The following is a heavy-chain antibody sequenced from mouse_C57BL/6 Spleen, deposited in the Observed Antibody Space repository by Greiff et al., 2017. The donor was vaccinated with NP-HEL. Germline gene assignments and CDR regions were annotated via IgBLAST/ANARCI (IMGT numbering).Heavy chain of an antibody. CDR2: IYPGDGDT. Sequence: QVQLQQSGPELVKPGASVKISCKASGYAFSSSWMNWVKQRPGKGLEWIGRIYPGDGDTNYNGKFKGKATLTADKSSSTAYMQLSSLTSEDSAVYFCAISTMIKRGYFDYWGQGTTLTVSS. V-gene: IGHV1-82*01. D-gene: IGHD2-4*01. CDR1: GYAFSSSW. CDR3: AISTMIKRGYFDY. J-gene: IGHJ2*01.